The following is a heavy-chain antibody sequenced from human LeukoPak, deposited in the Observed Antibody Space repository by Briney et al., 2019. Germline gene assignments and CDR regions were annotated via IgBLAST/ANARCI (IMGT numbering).Heavy chain of an antibody. CDR1: GFTISNNE. CDR3: ARGGGLDV. J-gene: IGHJ6*02. Sequence: GGSLRLSCSASGFTISNNEMHWVRQAPGKGLVWVARLRSDGVTTTYADSVKGRFTISRDSATNTLYLQMSNLRAEDTAVYFCARGGGLDVWGQGATVTVSS. V-gene: IGHV3-74*01. CDR2: LRSDGVTT. D-gene: IGHD3-16*01.